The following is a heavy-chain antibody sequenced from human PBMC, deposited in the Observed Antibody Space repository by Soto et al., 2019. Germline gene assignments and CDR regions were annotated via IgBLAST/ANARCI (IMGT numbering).Heavy chain of an antibody. CDR3: ARSGQWLVRYFDY. CDR2: ISGSGSNT. V-gene: IGHV3-23*01. Sequence: PGGSLRLSCAASGFTFSSYAMTWVRQAPGKGLEWVSGISGSGSNTYYRDSVKGRFTISRDNSKNTLYLQMNSLRAEDTAVYYCARSGQWLVRYFDYWGQGTLVTVSS. J-gene: IGHJ4*02. D-gene: IGHD6-19*01. CDR1: GFTFSSYA.